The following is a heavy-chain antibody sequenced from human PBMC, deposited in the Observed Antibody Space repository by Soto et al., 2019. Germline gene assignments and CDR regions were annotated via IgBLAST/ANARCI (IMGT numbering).Heavy chain of an antibody. J-gene: IGHJ4*02. CDR3: ARGPTQRQLGGGRGFDY. Sequence: GGSLRLSCAASGFTVSSNYMSWVRQAPGKGLEWVSVIYSGGSTYYADSVKGRFTISRHNSKNTLYLQMNSLRAEDTAVYYCARGPTQRQLGGGRGFDYWGQGTLVTVSS. D-gene: IGHD6-6*01. V-gene: IGHV3-53*04. CDR2: IYSGGST. CDR1: GFTVSSNY.